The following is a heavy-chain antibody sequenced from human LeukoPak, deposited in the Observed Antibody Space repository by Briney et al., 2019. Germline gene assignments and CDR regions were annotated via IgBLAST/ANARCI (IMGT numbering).Heavy chain of an antibody. Sequence: GESLKISCKGSGYSFTSYWIGWVRQMPGKGLEWMGIIYPGDSDTRCSPSFQGQVTISADKSISTAYLQWSSLKASDTAMYYCARPVGTVAAQYDAFDIWGQGTMVTVSS. CDR3: ARPVGTVAAQYDAFDI. D-gene: IGHD6-19*01. CDR1: GYSFTSYW. CDR2: IYPGDSDT. J-gene: IGHJ3*02. V-gene: IGHV5-51*01.